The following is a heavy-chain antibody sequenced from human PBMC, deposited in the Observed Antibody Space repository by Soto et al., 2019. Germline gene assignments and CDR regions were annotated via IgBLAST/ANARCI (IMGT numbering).Heavy chain of an antibody. D-gene: IGHD1-1*01. V-gene: IGHV3-30*04. J-gene: IGHJ4*02. CDR2: IAYDGRNK. CDR1: GFTFSSYA. Sequence: QVQLVESGGGVVQPGRSLRLSCAASGFTFSSYAMHWVRQAPGKGLEWVAVIAYDGRNKYYADSVKGRFTISRDNSKNTLYLQMNGLKIEDRAVFYCARELDRVFASWGQGPLVTVSS. CDR3: ARELDRVFAS.